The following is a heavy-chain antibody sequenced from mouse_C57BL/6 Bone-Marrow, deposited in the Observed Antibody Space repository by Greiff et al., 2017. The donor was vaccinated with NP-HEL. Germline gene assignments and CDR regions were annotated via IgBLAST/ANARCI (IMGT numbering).Heavy chain of an antibody. V-gene: IGHV1-54*01. Sequence: QVQLQQSGAELVRPGTSVKVSCKASGYAFTNYLIEWVKQRPGQGLEWIGVINPGSGGTNYNEKFKGKATLTADKSSSTAYRKLSSLKSEDSAVYFCARRGDFDYGSSHGYYFDYWGQGTTLTVSS. J-gene: IGHJ2*01. D-gene: IGHD1-1*01. CDR1: GYAFTNYL. CDR3: ARRGDFDYGSSHGYYFDY. CDR2: INPGSGGT.